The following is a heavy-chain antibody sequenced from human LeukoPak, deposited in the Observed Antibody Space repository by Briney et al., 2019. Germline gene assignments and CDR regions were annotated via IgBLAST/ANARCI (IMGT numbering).Heavy chain of an antibody. J-gene: IGHJ4*02. CDR2: ISHDGSNK. CDR3: ANENYFGSGSYPDY. Sequence: PGGSRRFSCAASGFSFISYGMPWVRQAPGKGLEWVALISHDGSNKYYADSVKGRFTISRDNSKNTLYLQMNSLRVEDTAVYYCANENYFGSGSYPDYWGQGTLATVSS. V-gene: IGHV3-30*18. D-gene: IGHD3-10*01. CDR1: GFSFISYG.